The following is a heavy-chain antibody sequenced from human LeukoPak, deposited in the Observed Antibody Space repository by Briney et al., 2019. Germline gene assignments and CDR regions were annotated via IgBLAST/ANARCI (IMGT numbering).Heavy chain of an antibody. V-gene: IGHV3-21*01. CDR3: AQEISEFRYCSGGSCPQR. CDR2: ISSNNNYI. Sequence: GGSLRLSCAASGFTFSSYSMNWVRQAPGKGLEWVSSISSNNNYIYYADSVRGRFTISRDNAKNSPYLQMNSLGAEDTAVYYCAQEISEFRYCSGGSCPQRWGQGTLVTVSS. CDR1: GFTFSSYS. D-gene: IGHD2-15*01. J-gene: IGHJ4*02.